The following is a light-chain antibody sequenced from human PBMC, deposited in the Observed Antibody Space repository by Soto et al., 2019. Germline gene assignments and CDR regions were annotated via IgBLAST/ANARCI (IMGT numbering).Light chain of an antibody. V-gene: IGKV3-20*01. Sequence: ENVLTQSPATLSLSPGERATLSCRASQSVSSSQLAWYQQKPGQAPWLLIFGASSRAAGIPDRFSGSGSGTDFTLTISRLEPEDFAVYYCQQYAGSPPWTFGQGTKVDIK. CDR1: QSVSSSQ. CDR2: GAS. J-gene: IGKJ1*01. CDR3: QQYAGSPPWT.